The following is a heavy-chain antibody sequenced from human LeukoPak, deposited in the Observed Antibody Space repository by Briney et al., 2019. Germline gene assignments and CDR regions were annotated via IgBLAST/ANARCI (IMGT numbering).Heavy chain of an antibody. CDR3: AKTSLSDPSGHYYYMDV. V-gene: IGHV3-48*01. CDR1: GFTFSSYS. CDR2: ISSSSSTI. Sequence: GGSLRLSCAASGFTFSSYSMNWVRQAPGKGLEWVSHISSSSSTIYYADSVKGRFTISRDNSQNTVSLQLNNLRIEDTALYYCAKTSLSDPSGHYYYMDVWGKGTTVTVSS. D-gene: IGHD3-3*01. J-gene: IGHJ6*03.